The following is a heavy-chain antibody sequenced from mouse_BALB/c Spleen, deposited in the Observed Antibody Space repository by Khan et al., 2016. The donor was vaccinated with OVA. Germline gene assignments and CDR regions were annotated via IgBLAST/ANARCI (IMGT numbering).Heavy chain of an antibody. Sequence: VQLQQSGPELVKPGASVKISCKASGYSFTGYFMNWVMQSHGKSLEWIGRINPHIGETLYNQKFKDKATLTVDESSSTAHMELRSLASEDSAVYYCTRIDRSAFDYWGQGTTLTVSS. CDR2: INPHIGET. J-gene: IGHJ2*01. V-gene: IGHV1-20*02. CDR3: TRIDRSAFDY. CDR1: GYSFTGYF. D-gene: IGHD1-1*01.